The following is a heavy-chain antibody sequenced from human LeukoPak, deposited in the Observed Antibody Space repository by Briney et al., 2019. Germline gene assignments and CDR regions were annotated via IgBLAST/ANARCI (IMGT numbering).Heavy chain of an antibody. CDR3: ARGNYCSGRSCYQTASFDY. J-gene: IGHJ4*02. CDR2: ISSSGSTI. Sequence: GGSLRLSCAATGFTFSSYEMNWVRQAPGKGLEWVSYISSSGSTIYYADSVKGRFTISRDNAKNSLYLQMNSLRAEDTAVYYCARGNYCSGRSCYQTASFDYWGQGTLVTVSS. D-gene: IGHD2-15*01. CDR1: GFTFSSYE. V-gene: IGHV3-48*03.